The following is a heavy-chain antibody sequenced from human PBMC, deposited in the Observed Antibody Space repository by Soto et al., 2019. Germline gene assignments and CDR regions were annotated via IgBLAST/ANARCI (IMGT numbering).Heavy chain of an antibody. CDR1: GGSISSSSYY. V-gene: IGHV4-39*01. J-gene: IGHJ4*02. D-gene: IGHD3-16*02. CDR3: ARHARYTLNYFDY. CDR2: IYYSGST. Sequence: QLQLQESGPGLVKPSETLSLTCTVSGGSISSSSYYWGWIRQPPGKGLEWIGSIYYSGSTYYNPSLKRRVTITVDTSKNQFSLKLSSVTAADTAVYYCARHARYTLNYFDYWGQGTLVTVSS.